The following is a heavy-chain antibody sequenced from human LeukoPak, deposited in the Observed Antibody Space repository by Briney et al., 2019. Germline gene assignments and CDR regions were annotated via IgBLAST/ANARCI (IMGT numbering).Heavy chain of an antibody. Sequence: PAGSLRLSCAASGFTFSSNGMSWVRQAPGEGLEWVSAISGTGDRTFYANSVQGRFTISRDNSKNSLSLQTSSLRADDTAVYYCAKDNGWLHEYWGQGTLVTVSS. CDR2: ISGTGDRT. CDR1: GFTFSSNG. CDR3: AKDNGWLHEY. D-gene: IGHD6-19*01. V-gene: IGHV3-23*01. J-gene: IGHJ4*02.